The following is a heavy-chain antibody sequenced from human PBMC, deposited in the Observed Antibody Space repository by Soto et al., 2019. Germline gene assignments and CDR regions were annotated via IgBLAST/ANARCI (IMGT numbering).Heavy chain of an antibody. CDR3: ARRGPTVTPFDY. Sequence: SETLSLTCTVSGGSISSSSYYWGWIRQPPGKGLEWIGSIYYSGSTYYNPSLKSRVTMSVDTSKNQFYLKLSSVTAADTAVYYCARRGPTVTPFDYWGQGTLVTVSS. CDR1: GGSISSSSYY. J-gene: IGHJ4*02. D-gene: IGHD4-17*01. V-gene: IGHV4-39*01. CDR2: IYYSGST.